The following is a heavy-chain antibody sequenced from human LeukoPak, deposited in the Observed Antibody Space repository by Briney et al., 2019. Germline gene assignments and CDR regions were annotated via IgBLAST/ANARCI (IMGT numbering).Heavy chain of an antibody. Sequence: PGGSLRLSCAASGCIFSDYCVNWVRQAPGKGLEWVASIRQGGSEKNYVDSVKGRFTISRDNTKSSLYLQMSSLTGEDTAVYYCARDGTAAGLYFDLRGQGTLVTVSS. D-gene: IGHD6-13*01. V-gene: IGHV3-7*01. J-gene: IGHJ4*01. CDR2: IRQGGSEK. CDR3: ARDGTAAGLYFDL. CDR1: GCIFSDYC.